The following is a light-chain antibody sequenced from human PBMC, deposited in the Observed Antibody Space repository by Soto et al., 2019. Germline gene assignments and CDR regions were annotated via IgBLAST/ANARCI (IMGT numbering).Light chain of an antibody. V-gene: IGKV3-11*01. Sequence: EIVLTQSPATLSLSPGERATLSCRASQSVSSYLAWYQQKPGQAPRLLIYDASNRATGIPARFSGSGSGTDFNLTISSLEPEDFAVYYCQPRSNWPPYTFCQGTKLEIK. J-gene: IGKJ2*01. CDR2: DAS. CDR3: QPRSNWPPYT. CDR1: QSVSSY.